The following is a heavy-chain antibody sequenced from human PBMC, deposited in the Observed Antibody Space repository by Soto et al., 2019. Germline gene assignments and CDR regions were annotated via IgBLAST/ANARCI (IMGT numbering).Heavy chain of an antibody. D-gene: IGHD3-10*01. Sequence: PGGSLRLSCTVSGLTFSSHWMTWVRQAPGKGLEWVANIKRDGSEKSYVDSVKGRFSVSRDNTKNSLYLQMNNLRAEDTAVYYCATRPPDETYYGVFDYWGRGALVTVSS. V-gene: IGHV3-7*02. CDR1: GLTFSSHW. CDR3: ATRPPDETYYGVFDY. CDR2: IKRDGSEK. J-gene: IGHJ4*02.